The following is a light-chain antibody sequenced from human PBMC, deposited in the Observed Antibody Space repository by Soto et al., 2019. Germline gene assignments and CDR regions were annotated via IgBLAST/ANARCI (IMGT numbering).Light chain of an antibody. CDR3: GSYTTSSNYV. CDR2: DVS. Sequence: QSALTQPASVSGSPGLSITISCTGTSSDVGAYNFVSWYQQHPDKAPKLMIFDVSNRPSGVSNRSSGSKSGNTASLTISGLPSEDAAEYYCGSYTTSSNYVFGTGTKVTV. CDR1: SSDVGAYNF. J-gene: IGLJ1*01. V-gene: IGLV2-14*03.